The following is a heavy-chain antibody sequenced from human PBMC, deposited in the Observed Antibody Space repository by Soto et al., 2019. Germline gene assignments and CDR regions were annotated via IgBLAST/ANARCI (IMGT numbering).Heavy chain of an antibody. J-gene: IGHJ4*01. V-gene: IGHV4-61*01. CDR2: IYNSGXX. Sequence: SETLSLTCTVSGGSVRSGXXYWSWIRQPPGKGLEWIGNIYNSGXXHDHXSLKSRLTISGDTSKNQVSLKLTSLTAAEXAVYYCARDXXXXXFRYRXQGTLVXXSX. CDR1: GGSVRSGXXY. CDR3: ARDXXXXXFRY.